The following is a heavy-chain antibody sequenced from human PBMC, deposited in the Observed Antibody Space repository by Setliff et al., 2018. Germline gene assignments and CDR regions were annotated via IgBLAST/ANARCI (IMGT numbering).Heavy chain of an antibody. CDR3: ARVTIAVAGYFDF. J-gene: IGHJ4*02. D-gene: IGHD6-19*01. Sequence: ASVKVSCKVSGYTLTELSRHWVRQAPGQRLEWMGWINAGNGNTKYSQKFQGRVTMTSDTSTSTAYMELRSLRSDDTAVYYCARVTIAVAGYFDFWGQGTLVTVSS. CDR1: GYTLTELS. CDR2: INAGNGNT. V-gene: IGHV1-3*01.